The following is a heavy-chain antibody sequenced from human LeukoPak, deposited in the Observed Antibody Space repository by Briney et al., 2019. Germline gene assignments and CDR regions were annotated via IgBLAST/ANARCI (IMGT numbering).Heavy chain of an antibody. Sequence: NPSETLSLTCTVSGGSISSSSYYWGWIRQPPGKGLEWIGSIYYSGSTYYNPSLKSRVTISVDTSKNQFSLKLSSVTAADTAVYYCASSSYYYDSSGYFPWGQGALVTVSS. CDR2: IYYSGST. CDR1: GGSISSSSYY. CDR3: ASSSYYYDSSGYFP. V-gene: IGHV4-39*01. D-gene: IGHD3-22*01. J-gene: IGHJ5*02.